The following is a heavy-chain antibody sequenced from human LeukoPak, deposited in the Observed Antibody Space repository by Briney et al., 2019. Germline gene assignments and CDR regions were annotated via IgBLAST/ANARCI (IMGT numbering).Heavy chain of an antibody. Sequence: SETLSLTCAVSGCSISSTSYYWAWLPQPPGKGLEWIVTIYYSGSTYHNPSLKSRITMSVDTSRNQFSLKLSAVDGADTAVYYCAKAGVRYFDSSGLYAFDFWGQGTTVTVSS. CDR3: AKAGVRYFDSSGLYAFDF. V-gene: IGHV4-39*01. J-gene: IGHJ3*01. CDR1: GCSISSTSYY. D-gene: IGHD3-22*01. CDR2: IYYSGST.